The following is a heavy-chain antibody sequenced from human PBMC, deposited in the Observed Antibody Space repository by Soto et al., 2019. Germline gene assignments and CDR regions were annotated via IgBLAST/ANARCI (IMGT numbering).Heavy chain of an antibody. D-gene: IGHD1-26*01. CDR2: IIPIFGTA. CDR1: GGTFSSYA. V-gene: IGHV1-69*01. Sequence: QVQLVQSGAEVKKPGSSVKVSCKASGGTFSSYAISWVRQAPGQGLEWMGGIIPIFGTANYAQKFQGRVTMTADEATSTAYRELSSLRSEDTAGYDCARIPRHSGSYPNGCDYWGQGTLVTVSS. CDR3: ARIPRHSGSYPNGCDY. J-gene: IGHJ4*02.